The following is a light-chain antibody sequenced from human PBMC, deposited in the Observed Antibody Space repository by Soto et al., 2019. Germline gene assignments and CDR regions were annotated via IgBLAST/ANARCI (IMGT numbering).Light chain of an antibody. CDR3: HTWGTGIRL. J-gene: IGLJ3*02. Sequence: QLVLTQSPSASASRGASVKLTCTLSSGHNNYAIAWHQQQPYKGPRYLMKVKSDGSHSKGDGIPDRFSGSSSGAERYLTISNVQSEAEADYYCHTWGTGIRLFGGGTKLTVL. CDR1: SGHNNYA. V-gene: IGLV4-69*01. CDR2: VKSDGSH.